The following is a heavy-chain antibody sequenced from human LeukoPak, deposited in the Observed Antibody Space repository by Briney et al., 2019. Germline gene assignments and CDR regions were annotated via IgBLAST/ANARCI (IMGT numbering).Heavy chain of an antibody. Sequence: SGTLSLTCGVSAGSISSTNWWSWARQPPGQGLEWIGEISLSGFTNYNPSLKSRVTMSLDRSKNHLSLTLTSVTAADAAVYYCSRESGAFSPFGYWGQGTLVTVSS. CDR1: AGSISSTNW. CDR2: ISLSGFT. J-gene: IGHJ4*02. D-gene: IGHD1-26*01. CDR3: SRESGAFSPFGY. V-gene: IGHV4-4*02.